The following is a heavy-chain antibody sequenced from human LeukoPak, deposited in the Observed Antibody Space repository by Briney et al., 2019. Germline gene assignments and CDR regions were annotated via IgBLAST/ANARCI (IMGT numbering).Heavy chain of an antibody. J-gene: IGHJ4*02. Sequence: VASVKVSCKASGGTFSSYAINWVRQAPGQGLEWMGGIIPIFGTASYAQKFQGRVTITTDESTSTAYMELSSLRSEDTAVYYCARVFARSGEVSGSYYYYWGQGTLVTVSS. CDR2: IIPIFGTA. D-gene: IGHD1-26*01. V-gene: IGHV1-69*05. CDR1: GGTFSSYA. CDR3: ARVFARSGEVSGSYYYY.